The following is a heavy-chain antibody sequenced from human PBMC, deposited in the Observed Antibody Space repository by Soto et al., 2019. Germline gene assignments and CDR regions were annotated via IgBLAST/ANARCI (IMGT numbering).Heavy chain of an antibody. Sequence: GGSLRLSCAASGFTFSTYAMNWVRQAPGKGLEWVSSIDGSGGTTYYADSVKGRFTISRDSSTNMLYLQMKGLRAEDTAVYYCAKRAYGAQFGFYYYYYMDVWGKGTTVTVSS. D-gene: IGHD3-10*01. CDR2: IDGSGGTT. CDR3: AKRAYGAQFGFYYYYYMDV. V-gene: IGHV3-23*01. CDR1: GFTFSTYA. J-gene: IGHJ6*03.